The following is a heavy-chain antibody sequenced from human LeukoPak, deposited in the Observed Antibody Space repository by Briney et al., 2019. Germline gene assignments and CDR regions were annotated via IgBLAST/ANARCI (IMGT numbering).Heavy chain of an antibody. D-gene: IGHD3-22*01. J-gene: IGHJ4*02. CDR3: ARSLWYYDSRGTTYDDY. CDR1: GYTFTSYG. Sequence: ASVKVSCKASGYTFTSYGISWVRQAPGQGLEWMGWINPHNGNTNYAQKLQGRVTMTTDTSTSTAYMELRTLRSDDTAVYYCARSLWYYDSRGTTYDDYWGQGTLVTVSS. CDR2: INPHNGNT. V-gene: IGHV1-18*01.